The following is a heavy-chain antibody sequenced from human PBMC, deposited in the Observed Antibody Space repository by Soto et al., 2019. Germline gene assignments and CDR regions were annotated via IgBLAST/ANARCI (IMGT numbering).Heavy chain of an antibody. CDR3: AREYDFWSGPDYYYYYGMDV. CDR1: GFTFSSYW. J-gene: IGHJ6*02. D-gene: IGHD3-3*01. Sequence: GGSLRLSCAASGFTFSSYWMSWVRQAPGKGLEWVANIKQDGSEKYYVDSVKGRFTISRDNAKNSLYLQMNSLRAEDTAVYYCAREYDFWSGPDYYYYYGMDVWGQGTTVTVSS. CDR2: IKQDGSEK. V-gene: IGHV3-7*01.